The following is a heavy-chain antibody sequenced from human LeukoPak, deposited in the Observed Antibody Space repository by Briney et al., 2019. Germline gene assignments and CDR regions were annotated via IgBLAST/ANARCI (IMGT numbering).Heavy chain of an antibody. J-gene: IGHJ4*02. CDR3: ARAPVTSCRGAFCYPFDY. D-gene: IGHD2-15*01. CDR1: GFTFSSYG. CDR2: ISYDGSNK. V-gene: IGHV3-30*03. Sequence: GGSLRLSCAASGFTFSSYGMHWVRQAPGKGLEWVAVISYDGSNKYYADSVRGRFTISRDNSKNTLYLQMNRLRVEDAAVYYCARAPVTSCRGAFCYPFDYWGQGTLVTVSS.